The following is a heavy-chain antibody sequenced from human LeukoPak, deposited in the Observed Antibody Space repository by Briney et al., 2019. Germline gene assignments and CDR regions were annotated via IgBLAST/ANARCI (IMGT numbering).Heavy chain of an antibody. J-gene: IGHJ3*02. CDR3: ARGRITIFGVVIPQGHDAFDI. CDR2: INPSGGST. V-gene: IGHV1-46*01. D-gene: IGHD3-3*01. Sequence: ASVKVSCKASGYTFTSYYMHWVRQAPGQGLEWIGIINPSGGSTSYAQKIQGRVTMTRDMSTSTVYMELSSLRSEDTAVYYCARGRITIFGVVIPQGHDAFDIWGQGTMVTVSS. CDR1: GYTFTSYY.